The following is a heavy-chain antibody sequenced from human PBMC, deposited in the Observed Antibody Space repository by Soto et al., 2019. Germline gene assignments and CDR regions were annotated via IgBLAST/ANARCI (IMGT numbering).Heavy chain of an antibody. V-gene: IGHV3-23*01. J-gene: IGHJ5*02. CDR1: GVTFSNYA. Sequence: TGGSLRLSCAASGVTFSNYAMNWVRQAPGKGLEWVSIISGSNNRTYYADSVKGRFTISRDNSQNTLYLQMNSLRADDTAIYYCASSTMIVVITAWGQGTLVTV. CDR2: ISGSNNRT. CDR3: ASSTMIVVITA. D-gene: IGHD3-22*01.